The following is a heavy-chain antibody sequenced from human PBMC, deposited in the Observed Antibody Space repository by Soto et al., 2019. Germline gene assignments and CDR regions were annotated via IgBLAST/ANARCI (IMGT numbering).Heavy chain of an antibody. CDR3: VRTRVRGVPGFDL. J-gene: IGHJ2*01. V-gene: IGHV1-24*01. CDR1: GYPLTDLS. CDR2: FDPEHGET. D-gene: IGHD3-10*01. Sequence: ASVKVSCKVSGYPLTDLSMHWVRQATGKGLEWMGGFDPEHGETIYAQKFQGRVTMTKDTSTDTAYMELSSLKSEDTAVYYCVRTRVRGVPGFDLWGRGTLVTVSS.